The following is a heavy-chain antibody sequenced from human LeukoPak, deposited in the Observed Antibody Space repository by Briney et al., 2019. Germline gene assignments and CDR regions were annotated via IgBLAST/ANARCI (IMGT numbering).Heavy chain of an antibody. Sequence: GGSLRLSCAASGLTFSSYAMSWVRQAPGKGLEWVSAISGSGGSTYYADSVKGRFTISRDNSKNTLYLQMNSLRAEDTAVYYCAKDSMGLRIAASVCNYWGQGTLVTVSS. CDR2: ISGSGGST. J-gene: IGHJ4*02. D-gene: IGHD6-13*01. CDR3: AKDSMGLRIAASVCNY. CDR1: GLTFSSYA. V-gene: IGHV3-23*01.